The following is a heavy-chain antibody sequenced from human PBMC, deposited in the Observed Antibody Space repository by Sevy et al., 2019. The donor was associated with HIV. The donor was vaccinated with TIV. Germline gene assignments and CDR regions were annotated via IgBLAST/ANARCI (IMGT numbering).Heavy chain of an antibody. CDR2: ISSSGSTI. CDR1: GISFSSYE. CDR3: AREGSSHSMDV. D-gene: IGHD1-26*01. J-gene: IGHJ6*02. V-gene: IGHV3-48*03. Sequence: GGSLRLSCAASGISFSSYEMNWVRQAPGKGLEWVSYISSSGSTIYYADSVKGRFTVSRDNAKNSQFLQMNSLRAEDTGVYYCAREGSSHSMDVWAKGPRSPSP.